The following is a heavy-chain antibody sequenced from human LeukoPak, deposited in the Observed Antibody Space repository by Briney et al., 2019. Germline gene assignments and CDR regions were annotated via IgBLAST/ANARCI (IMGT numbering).Heavy chain of an antibody. CDR2: IYYSGST. CDR3: AIPYGSGSYYFDY. Sequence: SETLSLTCTVSGGSISSYYWSWIRQPPGKGLEWIGYIYYSGSTNYNPSLKSRVTISVDTSKNQFSLKLSSVTAADTAVYYCAIPYGSGSYYFDYWGQGTLVTVSS. J-gene: IGHJ4*02. CDR1: GGSISSYY. V-gene: IGHV4-59*12. D-gene: IGHD3-10*01.